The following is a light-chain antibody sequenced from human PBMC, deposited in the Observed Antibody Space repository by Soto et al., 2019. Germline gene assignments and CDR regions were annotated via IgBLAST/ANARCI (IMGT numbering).Light chain of an antibody. Sequence: QSALTQPPSASGSPGQSVTISCTGTSSDVGSYDYVSWYQQHPGKAPKLMIYEVSKRPSGVPDRFSGSKSGNTASLTVSGLQAEDEADYYCSSSAGSNNRGVSGGGTKLTVL. CDR1: SSDVGSYDY. J-gene: IGLJ3*02. V-gene: IGLV2-8*01. CDR3: SSSAGSNNRGV. CDR2: EVS.